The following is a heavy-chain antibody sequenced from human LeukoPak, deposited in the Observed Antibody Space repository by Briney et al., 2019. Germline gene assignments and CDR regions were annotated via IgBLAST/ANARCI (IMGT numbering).Heavy chain of an antibody. D-gene: IGHD6-6*01. V-gene: IGHV4-39*01. CDR3: ARQAKGIAARAYYYGMDV. CDR1: GGSISSSSYY. J-gene: IGHJ6*02. CDR2: IYYSGST. Sequence: PSETLSLTCTVSGGSISSSSYYWGWIRQPPGKGLEWIGSIYYSGSTYYNPSLKSRVTISVDTSKNQFSLKLSSVTAADTAVYYCARQAKGIAARAYYYGMDVWGQGTTVTVSS.